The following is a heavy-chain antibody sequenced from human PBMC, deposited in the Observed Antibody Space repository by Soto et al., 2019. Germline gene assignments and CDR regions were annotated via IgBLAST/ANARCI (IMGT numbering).Heavy chain of an antibody. CDR1: GFTFSNYD. J-gene: IGHJ3*02. CDR3: SSSTRNSGAFDI. CDR2: ITYAGDT. V-gene: IGHV3-13*01. Sequence: EVQLVESGGGLVQPGGSLRLSCAASGFTFSNYDMHWVRQVTGKGLEWVSAITYAGDTYYPASVKGRFTISRENAKNSLYLQMNSLRAGDTAMYYCSSSTRNSGAFDIWGQGTMVTVSS. D-gene: IGHD2-2*01.